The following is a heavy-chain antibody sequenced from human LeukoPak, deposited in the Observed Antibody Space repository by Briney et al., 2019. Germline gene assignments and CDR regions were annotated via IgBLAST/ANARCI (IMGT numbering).Heavy chain of an antibody. CDR1: GFTFSSYA. J-gene: IGHJ4*02. CDR2: ISGSGGGT. V-gene: IGHV3-23*01. D-gene: IGHD6-6*01. Sequence: GGSLRLSCAASGFTFSSYAMSWVRQAPGKGLEWVSAISGSGGGTYYADSVKGRFTISRDNSKNTLYLQMNSLRAKDTAVYYCAKSSGSHQASDYWGQGTLVTVSS. CDR3: AKSSGSHQASDY.